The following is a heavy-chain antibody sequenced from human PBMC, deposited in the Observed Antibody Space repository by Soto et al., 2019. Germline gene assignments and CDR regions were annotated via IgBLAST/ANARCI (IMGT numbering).Heavy chain of an antibody. D-gene: IGHD1-26*01. CDR3: VKDISGAYSGPNYDA. J-gene: IGHJ4*02. Sequence: GGSLRLSCAASGFNFGDYAMHWVRQTPGQGLEWVSGLNWNSVTPGYGDSVKGRFSVSRDNGKYALYLQMTSLRPEDTALYYCVKDISGAYSGPNYDAWGQGTLVTVSS. CDR1: GFNFGDYA. V-gene: IGHV3-9*01. CDR2: LNWNSVTP.